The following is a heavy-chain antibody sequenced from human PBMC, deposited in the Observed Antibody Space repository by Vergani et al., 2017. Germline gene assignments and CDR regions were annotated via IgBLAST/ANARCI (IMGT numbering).Heavy chain of an antibody. CDR1: GGTFSSYA. CDR2: TIPMLGAT. J-gene: IGHJ5*02. V-gene: IGHV1-69*13. CDR3: ARQASYFYDRSGHYYEGWFDP. Sequence: QVQLVQSGAEVKKPGSSVKVSCKASGGTFSSYAISWVRQAPGQGLEWMGRTIPMLGATNYAQKFQGRVTITADESTSTAYMELNSLRSEDTAVYYCARQASYFYDRSGHYYEGWFDPWGQGTLVTVSS. D-gene: IGHD3-22*01.